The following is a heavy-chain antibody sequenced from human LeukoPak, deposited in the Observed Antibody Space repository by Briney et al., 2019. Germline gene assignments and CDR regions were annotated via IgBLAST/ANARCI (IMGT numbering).Heavy chain of an antibody. CDR3: ARRVRYCSGAICSPGWFDP. J-gene: IGHJ5*02. V-gene: IGHV5-51*01. Sequence: GESLKISCKGSGYSFTRHWIAWVRQMPGKSLEWMGIIFPGDSDTRYSPSFQGQVNISVDKSINTVYLQWSGLKASDTAMYYCARRVRYCSGAICSPGWFDPWGQGTLVTVSS. D-gene: IGHD2-15*01. CDR2: IFPGDSDT. CDR1: GYSFTRHW.